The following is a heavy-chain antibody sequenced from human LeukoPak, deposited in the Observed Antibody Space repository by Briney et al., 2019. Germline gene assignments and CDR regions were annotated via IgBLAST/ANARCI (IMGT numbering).Heavy chain of an antibody. J-gene: IGHJ4*02. D-gene: IGHD3-22*01. V-gene: IGHV4-59*12. CDR1: GVSISTYY. CDR3: ARWYYDSSGYRYFDY. CDR2: IDYSGNT. Sequence: SETLPLTCTVSGVSISTYYWTWIRQPPGKGLEWLGNIDYSGNTKYNPSLNSRVTISVDTSKNHFSLKLSSVTAADTAVYYCARWYYDSSGYRYFDYWGQGTLVIVSS.